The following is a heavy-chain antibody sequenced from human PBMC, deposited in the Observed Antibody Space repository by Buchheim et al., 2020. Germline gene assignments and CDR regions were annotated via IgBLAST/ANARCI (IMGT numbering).Heavy chain of an antibody. CDR3: AKLVWGQLVGGNNWYFDY. J-gene: IGHJ4*02. D-gene: IGHD6-6*01. CDR1: GFTFSSYG. Sequence: QVQLVESGGGVVQPGRSLRLSCAASGFTFSSYGMHWVRQAPGKGLEWVAVISYDGSNKYYADSVKGRFTISRDNSKNTLYLQMNSLRAEDTAVYYCAKLVWGQLVGGNNWYFDYWGQGTL. V-gene: IGHV3-30*18. CDR2: ISYDGSNK.